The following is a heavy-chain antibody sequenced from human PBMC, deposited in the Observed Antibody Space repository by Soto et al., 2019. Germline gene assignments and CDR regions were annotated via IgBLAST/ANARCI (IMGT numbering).Heavy chain of an antibody. CDR1: GYTFTSYY. CDR3: ARARIAARRPYNWFDP. D-gene: IGHD6-6*01. J-gene: IGHJ5*02. V-gene: IGHV1-46*01. CDR2: INPSGGST. Sequence: ASVKVSCKASGYTFTSYYMHWVRQAPGQGLEWMGIINPSGGSTSYAQKFQGRVTMTRDTSTSTVYMELSSLRSEDTAVYYCARARIAARRPYNWFDPWGQGTLVTVS.